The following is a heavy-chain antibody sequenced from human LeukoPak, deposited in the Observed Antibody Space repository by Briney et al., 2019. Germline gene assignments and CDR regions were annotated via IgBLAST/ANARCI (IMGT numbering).Heavy chain of an antibody. D-gene: IGHD4-17*01. CDR1: GGSINSYY. CDR3: ARGSVRSNFDY. J-gene: IGHJ4*02. CDR2: IYYSGST. Sequence: SETLSLTCTVSGGSINSYYWSWIRQPPGKGLEWIGCIYYSGSTNYNPSLKSRATMSIDTSRNQFSLKLTSVTAADTAVYYCARGSVRSNFDYWGQGTLVTVSS. V-gene: IGHV4-59*01.